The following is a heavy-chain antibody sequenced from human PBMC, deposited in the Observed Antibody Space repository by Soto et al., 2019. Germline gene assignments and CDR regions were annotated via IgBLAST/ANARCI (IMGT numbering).Heavy chain of an antibody. CDR3: AREGGVSGYPTYFDY. CDR1: GGTFSSYA. V-gene: IGHV1-69*13. CDR2: IIPIFGTA. D-gene: IGHD3-22*01. Sequence: SVKVSCKASGGTFSSYAISWVRQAPGQGLEWMGGIIPIFGTANYAQKFQGRVTITADESTSTAYMELSSLRSEDTAVYYCAREGGVSGYPTYFDYWGQGTLVTVSS. J-gene: IGHJ4*02.